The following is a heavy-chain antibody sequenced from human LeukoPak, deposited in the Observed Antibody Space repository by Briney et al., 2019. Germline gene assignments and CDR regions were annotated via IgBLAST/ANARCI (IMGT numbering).Heavy chain of an antibody. D-gene: IGHD2-15*01. J-gene: IGHJ4*02. CDR1: GFTFSSYA. V-gene: IGHV3-23*01. CDR3: AISGGSYYDTFDY. Sequence: GGSLRLSCAASGFTFSSYAMSWVRQAPGKGLEWVSAISGSGGSTYYADSVKGRFTISRDNSKNTLYLQMNSLRAEDAAVYYCAISGGSYYDTFDYWGQGTLVTVSS. CDR2: ISGSGGST.